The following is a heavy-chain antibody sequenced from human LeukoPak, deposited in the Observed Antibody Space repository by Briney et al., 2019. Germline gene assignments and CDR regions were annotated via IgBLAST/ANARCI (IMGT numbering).Heavy chain of an antibody. Sequence: GGSLRLSCAASGFTFSSHAMSWVRQAPGKGLEWVSSISTSGVSTNYADSVKGRFTISRDNSKSMVYLQMNSLRAEDTAVYYCAKNTSGTYLDYWGQGILVNVSS. V-gene: IGHV3-23*01. CDR2: ISTSGVST. J-gene: IGHJ4*02. CDR1: GFTFSSHA. D-gene: IGHD1-26*01. CDR3: AKNTSGTYLDY.